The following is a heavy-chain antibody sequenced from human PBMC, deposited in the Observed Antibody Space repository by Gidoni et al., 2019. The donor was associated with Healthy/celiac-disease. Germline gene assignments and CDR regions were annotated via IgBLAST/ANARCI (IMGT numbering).Heavy chain of an antibody. J-gene: IGHJ3*02. CDR2: ISYDGSNK. Sequence: QVQLVESGGGVVQPGRSLRLSCAASGFTFSSYGMHWVRQAPGKGLEWVAVISYDGSNKYYADSVKGRFTISRDNSKNTLYLQMNSLRAEDTAVYYCAKGFRDEGRAFDIWGQGTMVTVSS. V-gene: IGHV3-30*18. CDR3: AKGFRDEGRAFDI. CDR1: GFTFSSYG.